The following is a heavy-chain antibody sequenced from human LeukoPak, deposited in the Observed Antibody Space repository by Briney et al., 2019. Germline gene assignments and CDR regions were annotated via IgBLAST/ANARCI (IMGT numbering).Heavy chain of an antibody. D-gene: IGHD3-10*01. CDR2: INAAGVNT. J-gene: IGHJ3*01. Sequence: GGSLRLSCAASGFTFSSYEMNWVRQAPGKGLEWVSAINAAGVNTYYAGSVKGRFTISRDNSKNTLYLQMNSLRDEDTAVYYCAKHYCASGGCVAFDVWGQGTMVTVSS. CDR3: AKHYCASGGCVAFDV. V-gene: IGHV3-23*01. CDR1: GFTFSSYE.